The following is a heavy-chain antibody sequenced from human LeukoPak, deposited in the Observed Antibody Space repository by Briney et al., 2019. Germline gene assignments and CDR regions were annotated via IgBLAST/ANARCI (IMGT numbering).Heavy chain of an antibody. Sequence: GGSLKLCCAASGFTFSGSAMHWVRQASGKGLEWVGRIRSKANSYATAYAASVKGRFTISRDDSKNTAYLQMNSLKTEDTAVYYCTRHDSSGYYYYYYGMDVWGQGTTVTVSS. D-gene: IGHD3-22*01. V-gene: IGHV3-73*01. CDR1: GFTFSGSA. CDR3: TRHDSSGYYYYYYGMDV. J-gene: IGHJ6*02. CDR2: IRSKANSYAT.